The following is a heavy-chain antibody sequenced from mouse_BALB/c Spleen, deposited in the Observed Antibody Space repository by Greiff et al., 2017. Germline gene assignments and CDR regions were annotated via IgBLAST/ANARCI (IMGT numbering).Heavy chain of an antibody. V-gene: IGHV1-9*01. CDR1: GYTFSSYW. D-gene: IGHD2-1*01. Sequence: VKLQESGAELMKPGASVKISCKATGYTFSSYWIEWVKQRPGHGLEWIGEILPGSGSTNYNEKFKGKATFTADTSSNTAYMQLSSLTSEDSAVYYCARYGNYLFAYWGQGTLVTVSA. J-gene: IGHJ3*01. CDR3: ARYGNYLFAY. CDR2: ILPGSGST.